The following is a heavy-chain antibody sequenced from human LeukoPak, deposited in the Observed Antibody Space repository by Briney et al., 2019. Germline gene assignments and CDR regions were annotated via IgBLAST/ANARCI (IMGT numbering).Heavy chain of an antibody. V-gene: IGHV4-59*01. J-gene: IGHJ4*02. Sequence: PSETLSLTCTVSGGSISSYYWSWIRQPPGKGLEWIGYIYYSGSTNYNPSLKSRVTISVDTSKNQFSLKLTSVTAADTAVYYCARVILAAGTRKLYSSAWPYYFEYGAQATLVTVPS. CDR2: IYYSGST. CDR3: ARVILAAGTRKLYSSAWPYYFEY. D-gene: IGHD6-19*01. CDR1: GGSISSYY.